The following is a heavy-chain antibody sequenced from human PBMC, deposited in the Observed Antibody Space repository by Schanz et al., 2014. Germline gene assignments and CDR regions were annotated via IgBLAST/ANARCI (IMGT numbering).Heavy chain of an antibody. J-gene: IGHJ5*02. V-gene: IGHV1-2*06. CDR1: GYTFTGYF. CDR3: AREGTVIRGLSGWFDP. D-gene: IGHD3-10*01. Sequence: QVQLVQSGAEVKKPGASVKVSCKASGYTFTGYFMHWVRQAPGQGLEWVGRINPKSGGTNHAQKFQGRVTMTRDTSISTVYMELSRLRSDDTAVYYCAREGTVIRGLSGWFDPWGQGTLVTVSS. CDR2: INPKSGGT.